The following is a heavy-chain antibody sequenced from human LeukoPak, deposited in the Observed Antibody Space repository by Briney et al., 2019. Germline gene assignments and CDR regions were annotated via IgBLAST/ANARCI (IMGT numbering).Heavy chain of an antibody. J-gene: IGHJ4*02. CDR3: AKEAHRVGRPLFDF. V-gene: IGHV3-23*01. CDR1: GVIFSEYA. CDR2: IGAADLGT. Sequence: GSLRLSFAASGVIFSEYAMSLVRQTPEKGLEWVSGIGAADLGTYYADSVKGRFTISRDISKSTLYLQMNSLRVEDTAVYYCAKEAHRVGRPLFDFWGQGTLVTVSS.